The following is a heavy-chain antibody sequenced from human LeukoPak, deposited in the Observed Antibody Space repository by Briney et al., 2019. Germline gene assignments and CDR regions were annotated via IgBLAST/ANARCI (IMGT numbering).Heavy chain of an antibody. CDR1: SGSISTSNYY. D-gene: IGHD3-10*01. Sequence: SETLSLTCTVSSGSISTSNYYWGWIRQPPGKTLEWIGSIYSSGGTYYNPSLKSRAIILIDTAKNHVSLNLSSVTAADTAVYYCARSDGYGLVGIWGQGTMVTVSS. J-gene: IGHJ3*02. V-gene: IGHV4-39*07. CDR3: ARSDGYGLVGI. CDR2: IYSSGGT.